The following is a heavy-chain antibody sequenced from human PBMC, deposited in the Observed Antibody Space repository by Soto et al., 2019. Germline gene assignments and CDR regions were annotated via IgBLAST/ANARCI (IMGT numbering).Heavy chain of an antibody. V-gene: IGHV3-11*01. Sequence: GGSLRLSCTASGFTFSDYYMSWIRQAPGKGLEWVSYISSSGSTVYYADSVKGRFTISRDNAKNSLYLQMNSLRAEDTAVYYCARDVKGGIAAPSWVDPWGQGTLVTVSS. CDR3: ARDVKGGIAAPSWVDP. J-gene: IGHJ5*02. CDR1: GFTFSDYY. CDR2: ISSSGSTV. D-gene: IGHD6-13*01.